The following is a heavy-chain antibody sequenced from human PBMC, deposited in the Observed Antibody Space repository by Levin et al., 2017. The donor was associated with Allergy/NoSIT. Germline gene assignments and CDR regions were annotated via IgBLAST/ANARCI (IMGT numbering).Heavy chain of an antibody. Sequence: PGESLKISCKASGYTFTGYYMHWVRQAPGQGLEWMGWINPNSGGTNYAQKFQGRVTMTRDTSISTAYMELSRLRSDDTAVYYCARDRLGIAVAGTGGNWFDPWGQGTLVTVSS. CDR2: INPNSGGT. D-gene: IGHD6-19*01. CDR1: GYTFTGYY. J-gene: IGHJ5*02. V-gene: IGHV1-2*02. CDR3: ARDRLGIAVAGTGGNWFDP.